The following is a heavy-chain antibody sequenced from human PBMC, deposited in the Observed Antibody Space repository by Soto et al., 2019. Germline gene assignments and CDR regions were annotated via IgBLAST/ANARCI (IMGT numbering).Heavy chain of an antibody. D-gene: IGHD1-7*01. Sequence: GSLRLSCAASGFTFSSYAMSWVRQAPGKGLEWVSGISGSGGSTYYADSVKGRFTISRDNSKNTLYLQMNSLRAEDTAVYYCAKGRYKWNYGDFDYWGQGTLVTVSS. V-gene: IGHV3-23*01. J-gene: IGHJ4*02. CDR2: ISGSGGST. CDR1: GFTFSSYA. CDR3: AKGRYKWNYGDFDY.